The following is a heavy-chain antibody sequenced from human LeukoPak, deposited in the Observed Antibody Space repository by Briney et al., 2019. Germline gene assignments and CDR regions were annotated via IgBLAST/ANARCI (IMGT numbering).Heavy chain of an antibody. Sequence: GASVKVSCKASGYTFTSYGISWVRQAPGQGLEWMGWISAYNGNTNYAQKLQGRATMTTDTSTSTAYMELRSLRSDDTAVYYCARDYDSSGYYHYYYYYGMDVWGQGTTVTVSS. V-gene: IGHV1-18*01. CDR2: ISAYNGNT. D-gene: IGHD3-22*01. J-gene: IGHJ6*02. CDR1: GYTFTSYG. CDR3: ARDYDSSGYYHYYYYYGMDV.